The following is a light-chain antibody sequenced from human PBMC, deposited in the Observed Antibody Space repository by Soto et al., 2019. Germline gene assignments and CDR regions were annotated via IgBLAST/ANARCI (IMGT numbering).Light chain of an antibody. CDR1: QSVSSY. CDR2: DAS. J-gene: IGKJ4*01. Sequence: EVVLTQSPATLSLSPGETATLSCRASQSVSSYLAWYQQKPGQAPRPLIYDASKSATGIPARFSGSGSGTDFTLTISSLEPEDFAVYYCQQRSGWPPSLTFGGGTKVEIK. V-gene: IGKV3-11*01. CDR3: QQRSGWPPSLT.